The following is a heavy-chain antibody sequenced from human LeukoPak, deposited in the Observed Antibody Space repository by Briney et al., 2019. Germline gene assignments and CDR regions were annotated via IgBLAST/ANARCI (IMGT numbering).Heavy chain of an antibody. J-gene: IGHJ4*02. V-gene: IGHV3-23*01. CDR2: ITGSGGNT. Sequence: GGSLRLSCVASGFTFSNDAMSWVRRAPGEGLEWVSAITGSGGNTYYADSVKGRFTISRDNSKNTVFLQMNSLRAEDTAVYYCAKWGDYDVLTGYYVSDYWGQGTLVTVSS. CDR3: AKWGDYDVLTGYYVSDY. CDR1: GFTFSNDA. D-gene: IGHD3-9*01.